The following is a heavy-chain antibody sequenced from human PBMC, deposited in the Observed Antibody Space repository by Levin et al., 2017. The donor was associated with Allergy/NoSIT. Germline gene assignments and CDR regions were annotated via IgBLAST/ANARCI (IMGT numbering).Heavy chain of an antibody. Sequence: GESLKISCAASGFTFSPYWMTWVRQAPGKGLEWVANIKPDGTEKSYADSVRGRFTISRDNAGSSLHLQMNSLRVEDTAVYYCAREDDRSFDCWGQGTLVTVSS. CDR2: IKPDGTEK. V-gene: IGHV3-7*01. J-gene: IGHJ4*02. CDR3: AREDDRSFDC. CDR1: GFTFSPYW.